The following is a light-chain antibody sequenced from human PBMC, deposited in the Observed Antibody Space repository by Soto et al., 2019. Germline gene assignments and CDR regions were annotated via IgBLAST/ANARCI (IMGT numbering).Light chain of an antibody. CDR2: DVS. V-gene: IGLV2-11*01. Sequence: QSALTQPASVSGSPGQSITISCTGTSSDVGSYNLVSWYQQHPGKAPKLMIYDVSKWPSGVPDRFSGSKSGNTASLTISGLQAEDEADYYCCSYAGSYTLYVFGTGTKLTVL. J-gene: IGLJ1*01. CDR1: SSDVGSYNL. CDR3: CSYAGSYTLYV.